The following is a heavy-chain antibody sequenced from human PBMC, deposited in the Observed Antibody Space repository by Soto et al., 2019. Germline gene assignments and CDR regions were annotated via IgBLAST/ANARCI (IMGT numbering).Heavy chain of an antibody. CDR1: GLDFSSEV. J-gene: IGHJ6*02. CDR3: AKVGPSYYYGMDV. Sequence: GGSLRLSCAASGLDFSSEVMCWVRQAPGKGLEWVSSISGSGRTIYHADSMRGRFAISRDNSKNSLYLQLNNLRVDNTAVYYCAKVGPSYYYGMDVWGQGTTVTVSS. CDR2: ISGSGRTI. V-gene: IGHV3-23*01. D-gene: IGHD1-26*01.